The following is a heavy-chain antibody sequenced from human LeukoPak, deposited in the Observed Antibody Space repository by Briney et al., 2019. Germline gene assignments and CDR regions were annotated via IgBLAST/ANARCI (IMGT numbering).Heavy chain of an antibody. J-gene: IGHJ4*02. CDR2: ITNSGRST. V-gene: IGHV3-11*04. Sequence: PGGSLRLSCEASGFSFSNYFMSWIRQAPGKGLEWVSYITNSGRSTNYAGAVKGRFTISRDNAKKSVYLEMTDLRAEDTAVYYCAREASGNYHVFDSWGQGTLVTVSS. D-gene: IGHD1-26*01. CDR1: GFSFSNYF. CDR3: AREASGNYHVFDS.